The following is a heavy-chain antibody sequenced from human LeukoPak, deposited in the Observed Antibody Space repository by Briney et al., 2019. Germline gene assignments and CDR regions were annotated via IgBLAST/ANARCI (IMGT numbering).Heavy chain of an antibody. V-gene: IGHV3-23*01. D-gene: IGHD5-18*01. J-gene: IGHJ4*02. CDR3: AKDISQGYTFGSIEEDY. CDR1: GSTFSRYA. CDR2: ISESDGST. Sequence: GGSLRLSCAASGSTFSRYAMSWVRQAPGKGLEWLSAISESDGSTYYADSVKGRFTISRDNSKDTLYLQMNSLGADDTAVYFCAKDISQGYTFGSIEEDYWGQGTLVTVSS.